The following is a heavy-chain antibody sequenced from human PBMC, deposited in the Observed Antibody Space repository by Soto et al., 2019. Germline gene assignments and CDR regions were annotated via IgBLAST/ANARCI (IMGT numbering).Heavy chain of an antibody. Sequence: QVQLLESGPGLVKASQTLSLTCTVSGGSISSGGYYWSWIRQHPGKGLEWIGYIYYNGNTYYNPSLKRRITISLDTSKNQFSLKLTSVTAADTAVYYCAGGSSKSWFDPWGQGTLVTVSS. CDR1: GGSISSGGYY. CDR2: IYYNGNT. J-gene: IGHJ5*02. V-gene: IGHV4-31*03. CDR3: AGGSSKSWFDP. D-gene: IGHD6-6*01.